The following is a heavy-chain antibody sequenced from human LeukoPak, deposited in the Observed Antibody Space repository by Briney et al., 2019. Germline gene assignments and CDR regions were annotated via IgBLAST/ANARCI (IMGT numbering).Heavy chain of an antibody. CDR3: ARTFRESYYDFWSGYSTLDY. Sequence: PSETLSLTCAVYGGSFSGYYWSWIRQPPGKGPEWIGEINHSGSTNYNPSLKSRVTISVDTSKNQFSLKLSSVTAADTAVYYCARTFRESYYDFWSGYSTLDYWGQGTLVTVSS. CDR1: GGSFSGYY. CDR2: INHSGST. D-gene: IGHD3-3*01. J-gene: IGHJ4*02. V-gene: IGHV4-34*01.